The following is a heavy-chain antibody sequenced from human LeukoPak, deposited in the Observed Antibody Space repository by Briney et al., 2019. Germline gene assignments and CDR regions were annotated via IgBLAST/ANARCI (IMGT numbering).Heavy chain of an antibody. CDR1: RFTFRNYW. CDR3: ARDGGLHTNFDY. V-gene: IGHV3-7*01. J-gene: IGHJ4*02. Sequence: GGSLRLSCAASRFTFRNYWMGWVRQAPGKGLEWVANTKPDGTAEYYADSVRGRFTTSRDNANNFLYLQMNSLRGEDTAVYYCARDGGLHTNFDYWGQGTLVTVSS. D-gene: IGHD2-15*01. CDR2: TKPDGTAE.